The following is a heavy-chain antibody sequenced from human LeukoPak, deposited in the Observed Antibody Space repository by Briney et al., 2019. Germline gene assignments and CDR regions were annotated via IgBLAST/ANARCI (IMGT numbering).Heavy chain of an antibody. J-gene: IGHJ4*02. CDR2: IYYSGST. V-gene: IGHV4-59*01. Sequence: SETLSLTCTVSGGSISSYYWSWIRQPPGKGLEWIGYIYYSGSTNYNPSLKSRVTISVDTSKNQFSLKLSSVTAADTAVYYCARFPSYGSGYDYSDYWGQGTLVTVSS. CDR3: ARFPSYGSGYDYSDY. D-gene: IGHD3-10*01. CDR1: GGSISSYY.